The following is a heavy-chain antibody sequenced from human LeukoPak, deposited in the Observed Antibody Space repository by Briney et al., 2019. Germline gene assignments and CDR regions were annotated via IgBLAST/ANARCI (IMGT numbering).Heavy chain of an antibody. CDR3: ARDAGSSWSYYFDY. Sequence: GGSLRLSCAASRFTFNSYGMHWVRQAPGKGLEWVAVISYDGSNKYYADSVKGRFTISRDNAKNSLYLQMNSLRAEDTAVYYCARDAGSSWSYYFDYWGQGTLVTVSS. D-gene: IGHD6-13*01. CDR2: ISYDGSNK. CDR1: RFTFNSYG. J-gene: IGHJ4*02. V-gene: IGHV3-30*03.